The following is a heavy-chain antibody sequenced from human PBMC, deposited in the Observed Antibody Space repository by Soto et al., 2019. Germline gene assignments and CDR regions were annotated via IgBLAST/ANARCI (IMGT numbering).Heavy chain of an antibody. CDR3: AGDLTTVDGFDC. CDR1: GGSISADY. Sequence: SETLSISCPVSGGSISADYWSWIGQPAGKGLEWIGRIRTSGSTNYNSDLKSRVTMSVATSKKQYSLKLTSVTAADTEVYNCAGDLTTVDGFDCWGPGTLVTVS. CDR2: IRTSGST. D-gene: IGHD6-19*01. V-gene: IGHV4-4*07. J-gene: IGHJ4*02.